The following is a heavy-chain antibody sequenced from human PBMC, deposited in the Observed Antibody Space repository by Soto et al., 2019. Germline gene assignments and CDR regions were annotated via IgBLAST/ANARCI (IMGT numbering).Heavy chain of an antibody. J-gene: IGHJ5*02. Sequence: SETLSLTCTVSGGSISSSSYYWGWIRQPPGKGLEWIGSIYYSGSTYYNPSLKSRVTISVDTSKNQFSLKLSSVTAADTAVYYCAGCVVVVAATSSFDPWGQGTLVT. V-gene: IGHV4-39*01. CDR1: GGSISSSSYY. CDR2: IYYSGST. CDR3: AGCVVVVAATSSFDP. D-gene: IGHD2-15*01.